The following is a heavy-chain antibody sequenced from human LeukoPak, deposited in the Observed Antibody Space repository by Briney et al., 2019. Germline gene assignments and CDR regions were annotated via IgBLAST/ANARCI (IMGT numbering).Heavy chain of an antibody. CDR2: INHSGST. CDR3: ARGGNNTIFGVVTFDY. J-gene: IGHJ4*02. D-gene: IGHD3-3*01. CDR1: GGSFSGYY. V-gene: IGHV4-34*01. Sequence: SETLSLTCAVYGGSFSGYYWSWIRQPPGKGLEWIGEINHSGSTNYNPSLKSRVTISADTSKNQFSLKLSSVTAADTAVYYCARGGNNTIFGVVTFDYWGQGTLVTVSS.